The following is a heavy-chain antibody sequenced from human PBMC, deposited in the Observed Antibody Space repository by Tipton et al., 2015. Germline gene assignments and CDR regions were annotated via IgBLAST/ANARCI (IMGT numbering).Heavy chain of an antibody. V-gene: IGHV4-31*03. CDR1: GGYIDNGDYY. J-gene: IGHJ4*02. CDR2: IYSGGST. CDR3: ARETHSSGWYDY. Sequence: TLSLTCTVSGGYIDNGDYYWSWIRQHPGKGLEWVGNIYSGGSTYYNPSLKSRVTISLDTSKNQFSLKLSSVTAADTAVYYCARETHSSGWYDYWGQGTLVTVSS. D-gene: IGHD6-19*01.